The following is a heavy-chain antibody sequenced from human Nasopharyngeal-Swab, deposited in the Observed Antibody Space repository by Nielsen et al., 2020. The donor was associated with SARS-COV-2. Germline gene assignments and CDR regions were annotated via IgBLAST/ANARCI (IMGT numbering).Heavy chain of an antibody. D-gene: IGHD4-17*01. CDR2: INPNSGGT. CDR3: ARGLYGDYLHYFDY. Sequence: ASVKVSCKVSGYTLTELSMHWVRQAPGQGLEWMGRINPNSGGTNYAQKFQGRVTMTRDTSISTAYMELSRLRSDDTAVYYCARGLYGDYLHYFDYWGQGTLVTVSS. V-gene: IGHV1-2*06. CDR1: GYTLTELS. J-gene: IGHJ4*02.